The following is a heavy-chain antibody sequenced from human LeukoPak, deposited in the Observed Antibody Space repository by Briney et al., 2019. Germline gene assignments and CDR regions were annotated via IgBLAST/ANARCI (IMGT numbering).Heavy chain of an antibody. Sequence: SETLSLTCTVSGGSMSGYYWSWIRQPPGKGLEWIGYIYYSGSTNYNPSLKSRVTISVDTSKNQFSLKLSSVTAADTAVYYCARQRYSSGWYDLGFFDLWGRGTLVTVSS. V-gene: IGHV4-59*08. J-gene: IGHJ2*01. CDR1: GGSMSGYY. CDR2: IYYSGST. CDR3: ARQRYSSGWYDLGFFDL. D-gene: IGHD6-19*01.